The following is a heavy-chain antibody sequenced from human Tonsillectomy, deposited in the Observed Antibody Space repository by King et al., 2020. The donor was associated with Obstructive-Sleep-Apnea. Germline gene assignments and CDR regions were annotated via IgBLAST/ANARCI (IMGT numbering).Heavy chain of an antibody. D-gene: IGHD3-16*01. CDR3: ARASDVWSSYFDY. CDR2: IHNSGST. CDR1: GGSISTSY. J-gene: IGHJ4*02. V-gene: IGHV4-59*01. Sequence: QLQESGPGLVRPSETLSLTCAVSGGSISTSYWSWIRQSPGKGLEWIAYIHNSGSTDYSPSHKSRVTISVDRSKNQFSLKVRSVTAADTAVYYCARASDVWSSYFDYWGQGTLVTVSS.